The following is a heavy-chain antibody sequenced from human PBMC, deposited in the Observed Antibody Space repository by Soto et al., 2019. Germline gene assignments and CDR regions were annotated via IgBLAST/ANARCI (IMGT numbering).Heavy chain of an antibody. Sequence: PGGSLRLSCAASGFTFSSYAMSWVRQAPGKGLEWVSAISGSGGSTYYADSVKGRFTISRDNAKHSLNLQMNSLRAEDTAVYYCARPYGDFPYWYFDLWGRGTLVTVSS. D-gene: IGHD4-17*01. V-gene: IGHV3-23*01. J-gene: IGHJ2*01. CDR1: GFTFSSYA. CDR3: ARPYGDFPYWYFDL. CDR2: ISGSGGST.